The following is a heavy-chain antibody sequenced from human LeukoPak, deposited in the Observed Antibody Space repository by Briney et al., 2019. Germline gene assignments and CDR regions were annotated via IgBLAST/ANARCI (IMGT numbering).Heavy chain of an antibody. CDR1: GFTFSTYG. J-gene: IGHJ4*02. Sequence: GGSLRLSCAASGFTFSTYGMHWVRQAPGKGLEWVAFIRYDGSNKYYADSVKGRFTISRDNAKNSLFLQMNSLRAEDTAFYYCARNFGGGDSSGPYYWGQGTLVTVSS. CDR3: ARNFGGGDSSGPYY. V-gene: IGHV3-30*02. D-gene: IGHD3-22*01. CDR2: IRYDGSNK.